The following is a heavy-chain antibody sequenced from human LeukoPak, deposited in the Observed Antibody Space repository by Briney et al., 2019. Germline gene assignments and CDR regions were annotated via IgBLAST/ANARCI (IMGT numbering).Heavy chain of an antibody. CDR1: GYSISSGYY. V-gene: IGHV4-38-2*02. CDR3: ARHRSKWLQSSFDY. CDR2: INHSGST. Sequence: ASETLSLTCTVSGYSISSGYYWGWIRQPPGKGLEWIGSINHSGSTSYNPSLKSRVTISVDTSKNQFSLKLSSVTAADTAVYYCARHRSKWLQSSFDYWGQGTLVTVSS. J-gene: IGHJ4*02. D-gene: IGHD5-24*01.